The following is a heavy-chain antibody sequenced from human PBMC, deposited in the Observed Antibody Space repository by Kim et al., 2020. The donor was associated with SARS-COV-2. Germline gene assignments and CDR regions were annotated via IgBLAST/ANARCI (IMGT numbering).Heavy chain of an antibody. J-gene: IGHJ5*02. CDR3: AKELGYCSGGSCYRPIRWFDP. CDR2: ISGSGGST. CDR1: GFTFSSYA. D-gene: IGHD2-15*01. V-gene: IGHV3-23*01. Sequence: GGSLRLSCAASGFTFSSYAMSWVRQAPGKGLEWVSAISGSGGSTYYADSVKGRFTISRDNSKNTLYLQMNSLRAEDTAVYYCAKELGYCSGGSCYRPIRWFDPWGQGTLVTVSS.